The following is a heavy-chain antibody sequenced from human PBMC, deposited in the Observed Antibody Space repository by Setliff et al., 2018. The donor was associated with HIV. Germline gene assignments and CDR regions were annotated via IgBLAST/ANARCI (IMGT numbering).Heavy chain of an antibody. CDR1: GGSTTSGGYY. Sequence: PSETLSLTCSVSGGSTTSGGYYWSWIRQHPGKGLEYIGYIYYSGSTYYNPSLKSRVTMSIGTPTQQFFLNVTSVTAADTAVSYCAGFSYNFWVYRFDHWGQGALVTVSS. CDR2: IYYSGST. V-gene: IGHV4-31*03. D-gene: IGHD3-3*01. CDR3: AGFSYNFWVYRFDH. J-gene: IGHJ4*02.